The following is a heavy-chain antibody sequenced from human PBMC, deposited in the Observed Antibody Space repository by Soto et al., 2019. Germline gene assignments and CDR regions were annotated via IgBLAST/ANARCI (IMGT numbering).Heavy chain of an antibody. D-gene: IGHD2-21*02. Sequence: QVQLVQSGAEEKKPGASVKVSCKASGYTFTRYAMHWVRQAPGQRLEWMGWINAGNGNTKYSQKFQGRVTITRDTSASTAYRELGSLRSEDTAGYYCARSIVVVTALDYWGQGTLVTVSS. CDR1: GYTFTRYA. CDR3: ARSIVVVTALDY. J-gene: IGHJ4*02. CDR2: INAGNGNT. V-gene: IGHV1-3*05.